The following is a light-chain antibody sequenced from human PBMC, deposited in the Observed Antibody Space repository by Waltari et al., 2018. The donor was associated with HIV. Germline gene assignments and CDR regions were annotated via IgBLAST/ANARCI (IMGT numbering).Light chain of an antibody. CDR1: SGSVSSTYY. CDR2: STT. Sequence: QTVVTQEPSFSVSPGGTVTLTCGLTSGSVSSTYYPSWYQQTPGQAPRTLIDSTTTRSSGVPHRFSGSILGNKAALTITGAQADDESDYYCVLYMGSGIWVFGGGTKLTVL. V-gene: IGLV8-61*01. CDR3: VLYMGSGIWV. J-gene: IGLJ3*02.